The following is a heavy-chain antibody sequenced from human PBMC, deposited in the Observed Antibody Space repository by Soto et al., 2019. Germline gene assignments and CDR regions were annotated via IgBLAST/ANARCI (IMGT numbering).Heavy chain of an antibody. V-gene: IGHV4-61*08. D-gene: IGHD1-26*01. J-gene: IGHJ4*02. Sequence: QVQLQESGPGLVKPSETLSLTCTVSGGSVNSDDYYWSWIRQPPGKGLEWIGYIYSTGRTNYNPSLMSRLTISLDTSRNQFSLKLSSVTAADTAVFYCAREYSNSPEAFDSWGQGTLVTVSS. CDR2: IYSTGRT. CDR3: AREYSNSPEAFDS. CDR1: GGSVNSDDYY.